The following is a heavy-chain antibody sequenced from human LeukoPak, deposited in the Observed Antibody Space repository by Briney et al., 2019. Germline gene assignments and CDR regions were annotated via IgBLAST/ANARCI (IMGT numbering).Heavy chain of an antibody. CDR1: GGSISSYY. CDR3: ASSYYYDSSGYFNFDY. V-gene: IGHV4-4*07. Sequence: SETLSLTCTVSGGSISSYYWSWIRQPAGKGLEWIGRIYTSGSTNYNPSLKSRVTMSVDTPKNQFSLKLSSVTAADTAVYYCASSYYYDSSGYFNFDYWGQGTLVTVSS. D-gene: IGHD3-22*01. CDR2: IYTSGST. J-gene: IGHJ4*02.